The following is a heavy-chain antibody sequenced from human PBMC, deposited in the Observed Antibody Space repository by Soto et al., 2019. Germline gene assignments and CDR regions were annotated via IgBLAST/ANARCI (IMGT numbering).Heavy chain of an antibody. Sequence: SVKVSCAACGGTLSSYAISWVRQAPGQGLEWMGGIIPIFGTANYAQKFQGRVTITADESTSTAYMELSSLRSEDTAVYYCARGRRITGASDYWGQGTLVTVSS. CDR3: ARGRRITGASDY. CDR1: GGTLSSYA. D-gene: IGHD1-20*01. CDR2: IIPIFGTA. J-gene: IGHJ4*02. V-gene: IGHV1-69*13.